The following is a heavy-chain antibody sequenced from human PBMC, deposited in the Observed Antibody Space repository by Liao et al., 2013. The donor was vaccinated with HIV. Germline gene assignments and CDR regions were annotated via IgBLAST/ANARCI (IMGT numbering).Heavy chain of an antibody. CDR3: ARGGFLRPFFYMDV. J-gene: IGHJ6*03. D-gene: IGHD3-3*01. CDR1: GGSFSGYY. CDR2: IYYSGLS. V-gene: IGHV4-34*01. Sequence: QVQLQQWGAGLLKPSETLSLTCAVYGGSFSGYYWSWIRQAPGKGLEWIGNIYYSGLSYYNPSLESRVTISVDPSNNQFSLRVNSVTAADTAVYYCARGGFLRPFFYMDVWGKGTTVIVSS.